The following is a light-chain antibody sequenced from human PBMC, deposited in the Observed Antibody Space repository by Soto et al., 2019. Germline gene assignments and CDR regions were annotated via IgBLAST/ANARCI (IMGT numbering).Light chain of an antibody. CDR2: GAS. CDR1: QSVNVN. V-gene: IGKV3-15*01. Sequence: EVVLTQSPATLSLSPGERATLSCRASQSVNVNLAWHQQKPGQAPRLLIYGASTRAAGVPARFTGSGSGTEFTLTISSLQSDDFAVYYCQQYNLWPPYTFGQGTKLESK. CDR3: QQYNLWPPYT. J-gene: IGKJ2*01.